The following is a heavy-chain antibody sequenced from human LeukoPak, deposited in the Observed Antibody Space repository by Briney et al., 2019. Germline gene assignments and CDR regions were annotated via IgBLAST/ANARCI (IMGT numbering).Heavy chain of an antibody. J-gene: IGHJ4*02. CDR1: VYTFTNYG. V-gene: IGHV1-18*01. Sequence: ASVTVSCKASVYTFTNYGISWVRQAPGQGLEWMGWNSTYNGNKNYAQTLKGRVTMTTDTATSTAYMELRSLRSDDTAVYYCARGLSGYDFDYWGQGTLVTVSS. CDR3: ARGLSGYDFDY. D-gene: IGHD5-12*01. CDR2: NSTYNGNK.